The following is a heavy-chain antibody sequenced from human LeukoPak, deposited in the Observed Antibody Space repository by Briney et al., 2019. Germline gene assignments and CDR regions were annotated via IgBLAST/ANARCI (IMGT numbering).Heavy chain of an antibody. CDR2: INPSGGST. D-gene: IGHD3-10*01. CDR1: GYTFSSYY. CDR3: AGDRDHSGFYYFDY. V-gene: IGHV1-46*01. Sequence: ASVKVSCKASGYTFSSYYMHWVRQAPGQGLEWMGVINPSGGSTTYAQKFQGRLTMTRDTSASTVYMELSSLRSEDTAVYYCAGDRDHSGFYYFDYWGQGTLVTVSS. J-gene: IGHJ4*02.